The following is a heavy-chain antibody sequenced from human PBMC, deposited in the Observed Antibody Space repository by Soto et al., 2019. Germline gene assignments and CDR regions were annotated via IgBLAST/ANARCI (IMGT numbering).Heavy chain of an antibody. CDR3: ARGRGGYGSGRGPTYYYGMDV. V-gene: IGHV3-74*01. J-gene: IGHJ6*02. CDR2: ISSDGSRT. D-gene: IGHD3-10*01. Sequence: PGGSLRLSYAASGFTFITFWIHWVRQAPGKGLVWVSRISSDGSRTIYADSVNGRFTISRDNAKNTLYLQMNSLRAEDTALYYCARGRGGYGSGRGPTYYYGMDVWGQGTTVTVSS. CDR1: GFTFITFW.